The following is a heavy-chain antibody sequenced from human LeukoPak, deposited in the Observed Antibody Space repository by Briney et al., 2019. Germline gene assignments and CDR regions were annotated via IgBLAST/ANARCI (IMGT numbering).Heavy chain of an antibody. CDR1: GGSISSSSYF. J-gene: IGHJ4*02. CDR3: VYSSGWFDY. CDR2: INHSGST. V-gene: IGHV4-39*07. D-gene: IGHD6-19*01. Sequence: SETLSLTCTVSGGSISSSSYFWSWIRQPPGKGLEWIGEINHSGSTNYNPSLKGRVTTSVDTSKHQFSLKLTSVTAMDTAVYYCVYSSGWFDYWGQGTLVTVSS.